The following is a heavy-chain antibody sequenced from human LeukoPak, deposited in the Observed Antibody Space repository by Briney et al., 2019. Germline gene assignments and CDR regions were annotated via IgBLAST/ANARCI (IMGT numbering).Heavy chain of an antibody. V-gene: IGHV4-30-2*01. CDR2: IYHSGST. D-gene: IGHD6-19*01. Sequence: SETLSLTCTVSGGSISSGGYYWSWIRQPPGKGLEWIGYIYHSGSTYYNPSLKSRVTISVDRSKNQFSLKLSSVTAADTAVYYCARSTRSGWYFDYWGQGTLVTVSS. CDR3: ARSTRSGWYFDY. J-gene: IGHJ4*02. CDR1: GGSISSGGYY.